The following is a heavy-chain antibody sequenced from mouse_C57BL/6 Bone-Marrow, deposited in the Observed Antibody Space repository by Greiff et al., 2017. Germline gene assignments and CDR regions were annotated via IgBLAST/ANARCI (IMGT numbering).Heavy chain of an antibody. CDR1: GYAFSSSW. D-gene: IGHD1-1*01. CDR2: IYPGDGDT. J-gene: IGHJ1*03. V-gene: IGHV1-82*01. Sequence: QVQLKESGPELVKPGASVKISCKASGYAFSSSWMNWVKQRPGKGLEWIGRIYPGDGDTNYNGKFKGKATLTADTSSSTAYMQLSSLTSEDSAVYFCARGYYGSSYWYFDVWGTGTTVTVSS. CDR3: ARGYYGSSYWYFDV.